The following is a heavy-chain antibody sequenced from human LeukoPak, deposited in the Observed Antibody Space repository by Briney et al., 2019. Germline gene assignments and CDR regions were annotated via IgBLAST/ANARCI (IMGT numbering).Heavy chain of an antibody. CDR3: ARVGAAMDNFDY. CDR2: IYNSGST. D-gene: IGHD5-18*01. J-gene: IGHJ4*02. V-gene: IGHV4-59*01. Sequence: SETLSLTCAVYGGPFSGYDWSWIRQFPGKGLEWTGYIYNSGSTNYNPSLKSRVTISKDTSKNQFSLKLSSVTAADTAVYYCARVGAAMDNFDYWGQGTLVTVS. CDR1: GGPFSGYD.